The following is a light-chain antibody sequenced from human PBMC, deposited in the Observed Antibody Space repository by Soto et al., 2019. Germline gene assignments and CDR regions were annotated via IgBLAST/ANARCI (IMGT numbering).Light chain of an antibody. CDR2: LESSGRF. Sequence: QPVLTQSSSASASLGSSVKLTCTLRSGHISYTIAWHQQQPGRAPRYLMKLESSGRFYRGSGVPGRFSGSSSGADRYLTISNLQFEDEADYYCETWDSNTPRVFGGGTKVTVL. J-gene: IGLJ3*02. CDR1: SGHISYT. CDR3: ETWDSNTPRV. V-gene: IGLV4-60*02.